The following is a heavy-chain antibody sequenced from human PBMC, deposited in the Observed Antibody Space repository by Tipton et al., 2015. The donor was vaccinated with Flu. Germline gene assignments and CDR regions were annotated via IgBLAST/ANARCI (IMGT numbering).Heavy chain of an antibody. V-gene: IGHV4-39*07. D-gene: IGHD3-10*01. CDR2: IYYSGST. J-gene: IGHJ6*02. Sequence: TLSLTCNVSGGSISSSSDYWGWIRQPPGKGLEWIGTIYYSGSTYYNPSLRSRVTISVDTPRNQFSLRLNSLTAADTAVYYCARDQGFGDGLTYDYCDMDVWGQGTTVTVSS. CDR1: GGSISSSSDY. CDR3: ARDQGFGDGLTYDYCDMDV.